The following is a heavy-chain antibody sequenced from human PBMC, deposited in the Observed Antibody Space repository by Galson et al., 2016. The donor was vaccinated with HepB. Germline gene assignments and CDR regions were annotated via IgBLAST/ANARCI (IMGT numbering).Heavy chain of an antibody. V-gene: IGHV1-18*01. CDR3: ARDVQYRFDS. Sequence: SVKVSCKASGYTFTTSGISWVRQDPGQGLEWMGWISTYSGNTKYAQKFQGRLTLTTDSTTTTAYMGLRSLRFDDTALYYCARDVQYRFDSWGQGTLVTVSS. CDR1: GYTFTTSG. D-gene: IGHD2/OR15-2a*01. CDR2: ISTYSGNT. J-gene: IGHJ4*02.